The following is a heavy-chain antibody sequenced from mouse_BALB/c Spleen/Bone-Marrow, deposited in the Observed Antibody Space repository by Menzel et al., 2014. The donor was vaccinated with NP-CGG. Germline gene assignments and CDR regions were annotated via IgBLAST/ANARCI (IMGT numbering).Heavy chain of an antibody. CDR3: ARFSQLGLLAY. CDR2: IYPGSGST. Sequence: VKLVESGAELVKPGTSVKLSCKASGYNFTSYWINWVKLRPGQGLEWIGDIYPGSGSTNYNEKFKSKATLTVVTSSSTAYMQLSSLASEDSALYYCARFSQLGLLAYWGQGTLVTVSA. V-gene: IGHV1-55*01. CDR1: GYNFTSYW. J-gene: IGHJ3*01. D-gene: IGHD3-1*01.